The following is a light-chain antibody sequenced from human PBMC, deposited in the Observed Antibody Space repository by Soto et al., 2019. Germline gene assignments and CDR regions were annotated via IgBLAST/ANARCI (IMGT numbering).Light chain of an antibody. V-gene: IGKV3-20*01. Sequence: EKMMTQSPATLSVSSGERATLSLRASQSVSSNLAWYQQKPGQAPRLLIYGASSRATGIPDRFSGSGSGTDFTLTISRLEPEDFAVYYCQQYGSSSTFGQGTKVDIK. CDR1: QSVSSN. CDR2: GAS. CDR3: QQYGSSST. J-gene: IGKJ1*01.